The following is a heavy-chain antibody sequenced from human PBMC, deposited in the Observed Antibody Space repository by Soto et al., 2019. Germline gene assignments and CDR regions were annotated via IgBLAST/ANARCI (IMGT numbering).Heavy chain of an antibody. Sequence: QVQLVQSGAEVKKPGASVKVSCKASGYTFTHYYMHWVRQAPGQGLEWMGIINPNGGSTSYAQKFPGRVTMTRDTSTSTVYMELSSLRSEDTAVDFCARTYSSSAGSDYWGQGTLVTVSS. CDR2: INPNGGST. V-gene: IGHV1-46*01. CDR1: GYTFTHYY. J-gene: IGHJ4*02. D-gene: IGHD6-6*01. CDR3: ARTYSSSAGSDY.